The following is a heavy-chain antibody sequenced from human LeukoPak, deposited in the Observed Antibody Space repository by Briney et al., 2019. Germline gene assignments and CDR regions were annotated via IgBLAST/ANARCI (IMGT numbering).Heavy chain of an antibody. CDR1: GYTFTGYY. Sequence: ASVKVSCKASGYTFTGYYVHWVRQAPGQGLEWMGWINPNSGGSNFARKFQGRVTMTRDTSISTAYMELSSLRSDDTAVYYRARPTFIGMAYDAFDIWGQGTMITVSS. J-gene: IGHJ3*02. D-gene: IGHD6-19*01. CDR3: ARPTFIGMAYDAFDI. CDR2: INPNSGGS. V-gene: IGHV1-2*02.